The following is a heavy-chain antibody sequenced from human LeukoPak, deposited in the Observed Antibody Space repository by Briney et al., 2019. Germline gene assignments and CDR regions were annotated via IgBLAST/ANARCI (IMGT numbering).Heavy chain of an antibody. J-gene: IGHJ6*03. D-gene: IGHD2-15*01. CDR1: GFTFSNYG. CDR3: ARCKLLYYMDV. Sequence: GGSLRLSCAASGFTFSNYGMQWVRQAPGQGLEWVAVIWYDGSKKYYADSVKGRFIISRDNAKNSLYLQMNSLRAEDTAVYYCARCKLLYYMDVWGKGTTVTVSS. CDR2: IWYDGSKK. V-gene: IGHV3-33*01.